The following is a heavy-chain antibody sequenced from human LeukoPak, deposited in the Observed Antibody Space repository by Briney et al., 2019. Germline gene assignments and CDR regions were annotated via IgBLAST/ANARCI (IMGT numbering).Heavy chain of an antibody. CDR1: GGSISSGSYY. CDR2: IYTSGST. J-gene: IGHJ5*02. D-gene: IGHD1-26*01. Sequence: KSSETLSLTCTISGGSISSGSYYWSRIRQPAGKGLEWIGRIYTSGSTNYNPSLKSRVTISVDTSKNQFSLKLSSVTAADTAVYYCARGATKTGWFDPWGQGTLVTVSS. V-gene: IGHV4-61*02. CDR3: ARGATKTGWFDP.